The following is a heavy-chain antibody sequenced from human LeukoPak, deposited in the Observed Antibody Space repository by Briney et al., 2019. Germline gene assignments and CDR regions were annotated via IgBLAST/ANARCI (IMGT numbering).Heavy chain of an antibody. V-gene: IGHV3-30*02. CDR2: IRYDGSNK. CDR1: GFTFSTYA. CDR3: AKIVVPAAMSYYFDY. Sequence: GGSLRLSCAASGFTFSTYAMNWVRQAPGKGLEWVAFIRYDGSNKYYADSVKGRFTISRDNSKNTLYLQMNSLRAEDTAVYYCAKIVVPAAMSYYFDYWGQGTLVTVSS. J-gene: IGHJ4*02. D-gene: IGHD2-2*01.